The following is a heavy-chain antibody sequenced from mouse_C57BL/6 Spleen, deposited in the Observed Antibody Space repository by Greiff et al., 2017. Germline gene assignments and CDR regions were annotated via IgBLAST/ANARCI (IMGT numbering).Heavy chain of an antibody. D-gene: IGHD2-5*01. CDR3: ASGSNYGGAMDY. V-gene: IGHV1-55*01. J-gene: IGHJ4*01. Sequence: VKLQQPGAELVKPGASVKMSCKASGYTFTSYWITWVKQRPGQGLEWIGDIYPGSGSTNYNEKFKSKATLTVDTSSSTAYMQLSSLTSEDSAVYYCASGSNYGGAMDYWGQGTSVTVSS. CDR1: GYTFTSYW. CDR2: IYPGSGST.